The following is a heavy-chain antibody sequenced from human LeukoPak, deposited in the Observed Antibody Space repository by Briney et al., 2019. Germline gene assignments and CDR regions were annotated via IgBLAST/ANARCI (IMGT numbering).Heavy chain of an antibody. CDR2: INHSGST. Sequence: SETLSLACAVYGGSFSGYYWSWIRQPPGKGLEWIGEINHSGSTNYNPSLKSRVTISVDTSKNQFSLKLSSVTAADTAVYYCARENIVVVPAATDYWGQGTLVTVSS. D-gene: IGHD2-2*01. CDR1: GGSFSGYY. CDR3: ARENIVVVPAATDY. V-gene: IGHV4-34*01. J-gene: IGHJ4*02.